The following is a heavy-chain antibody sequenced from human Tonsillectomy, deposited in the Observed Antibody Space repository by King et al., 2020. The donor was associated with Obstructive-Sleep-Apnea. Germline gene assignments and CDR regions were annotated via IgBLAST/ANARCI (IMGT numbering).Heavy chain of an antibody. D-gene: IGHD3-10*01. V-gene: IGHV7-4-1*02. J-gene: IGHJ6*02. CDR2: INTNTGNP. Sequence: QLVQSGSELKKPGASVNISCKASGYSFTVYALNWVRQVPGQGLEWMGWINTNTGNPTYAQDFTGRFVFSLDTSVSTAYLQISGLKADDTAVYYCARESRYYASGRMHSDGLDVWGQGTTVTVSS. CDR3: ARESRYYASGRMHSDGLDV. CDR1: GYSFTVYA.